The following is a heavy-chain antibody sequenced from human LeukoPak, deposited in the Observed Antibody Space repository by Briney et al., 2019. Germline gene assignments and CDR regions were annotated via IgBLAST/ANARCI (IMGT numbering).Heavy chain of an antibody. V-gene: IGHV4-31*03. J-gene: IGHJ4*02. CDR3: ARGNRLDSSGYPPFFDY. D-gene: IGHD3-22*01. Sequence: PSETLSLTCTVSGGSISSGGYYWSWIRQHPGKGLEWIGYIYYSGSTYYNPSLKSRVTISVDTSKNQFSLKLSSVTAADTAVYYCARGNRLDSSGYPPFFDYWGQGTLVTVSS. CDR2: IYYSGST. CDR1: GGSISSGGYY.